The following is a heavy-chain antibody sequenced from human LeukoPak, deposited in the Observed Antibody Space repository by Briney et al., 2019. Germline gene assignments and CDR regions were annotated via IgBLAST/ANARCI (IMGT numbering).Heavy chain of an antibody. J-gene: IGHJ4*02. Sequence: GGSLRLSCAASGFTFSSYGMHWVRQAPGKGLEWVSRINSDGSSTYYADSVKGRFTISRDNAKNTLYLQMNSLRAEDTAVYYCARGYYYDSSGFDYWGQGTLVTVSS. D-gene: IGHD3-22*01. CDR1: GFTFSSYG. V-gene: IGHV3-74*01. CDR3: ARGYYYDSSGFDY. CDR2: INSDGSST.